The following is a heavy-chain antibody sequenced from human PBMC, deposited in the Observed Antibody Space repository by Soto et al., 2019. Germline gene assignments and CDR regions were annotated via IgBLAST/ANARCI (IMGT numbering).Heavy chain of an antibody. CDR2: MSYDGSNE. Sequence: GGSLRLSCAASGFTFSLFGMHWVRQAPGKGLEWVAVMSYDGSNEYYADSVKGRFTISRDNSKNTLYLQMNSLRTEDTAVYYCAKNEGGGNSGSYYYGMDVWGQGTTVTVSS. CDR1: GFTFSLFG. CDR3: AKNEGGGNSGSYYYGMDV. J-gene: IGHJ6*02. D-gene: IGHD2-21*02. V-gene: IGHV3-30*18.